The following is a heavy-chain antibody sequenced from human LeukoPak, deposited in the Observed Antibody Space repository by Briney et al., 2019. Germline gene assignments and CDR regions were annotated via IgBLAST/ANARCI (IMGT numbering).Heavy chain of an antibody. CDR3: ARPYYESSGLYVDAFDI. V-gene: IGHV1-2*06. CDR2: INPNSGGT. Sequence: ASVKVSCKASGYTLTAYYLHWVRQAPGQGLEWMGRINPNSGGTTYAQKFQGRVTMTRDTSIGAAYMELSSLRPDDTALYYCARPYYESSGLYVDAFDIWGQGTMVTVSS. D-gene: IGHD3-22*01. CDR1: GYTLTAYY. J-gene: IGHJ3*02.